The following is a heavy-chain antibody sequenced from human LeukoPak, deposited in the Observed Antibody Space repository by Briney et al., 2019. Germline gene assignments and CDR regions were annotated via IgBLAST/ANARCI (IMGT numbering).Heavy chain of an antibody. CDR1: GYNFTSYW. CDR2: IYPGDSDT. J-gene: IGHJ4*02. CDR3: ARHPIHLWLPPDY. D-gene: IGHD5-18*01. Sequence: GESLKISCKGSGYNFTSYWIGWVRQMPGKGLEWMGIIYPGDSDTTYSPSFQGQVTVSVDKSISTAYLQWSSLKASDTAMYYCARHPIHLWLPPDYWGQGTLVTVSS. V-gene: IGHV5-51*01.